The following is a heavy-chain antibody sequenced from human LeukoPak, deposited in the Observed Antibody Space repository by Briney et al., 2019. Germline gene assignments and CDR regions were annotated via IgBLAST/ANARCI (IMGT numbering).Heavy chain of an antibody. Sequence: GGSLRLPCAASGFTFSSYGMHWVRQAPGKGLEWVAVISYDGSNKYYADSVKGRFTISRDNSKNTLYLQMNSLRAEDTAVYYCAKDPPVGSYPDYWGQGTLVTVSS. V-gene: IGHV3-30*18. J-gene: IGHJ4*02. CDR2: ISYDGSNK. CDR1: GFTFSSYG. D-gene: IGHD1-26*01. CDR3: AKDPPVGSYPDY.